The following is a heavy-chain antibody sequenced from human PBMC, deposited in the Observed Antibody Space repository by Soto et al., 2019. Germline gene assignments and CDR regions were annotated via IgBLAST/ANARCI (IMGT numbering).Heavy chain of an antibody. V-gene: IGHV4-30-4*01. CDR2: IYYSGTT. Sequence: SETLSLTCSVSGGSINSDDHYWTWIRQPPGKGLEWIGSIYYSGTTNYNPSLKSRITVSIGTSKNQFSLNLTSVTAADTALYYCARKRRGGYWFAPWGQGTPVTVYS. CDR3: ARKRRGGYWFAP. CDR1: GGSINSDDHY. J-gene: IGHJ5*02.